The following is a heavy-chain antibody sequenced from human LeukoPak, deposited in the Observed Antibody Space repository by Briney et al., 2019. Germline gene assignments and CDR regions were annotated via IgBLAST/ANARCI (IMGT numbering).Heavy chain of an antibody. CDR1: GYTFTTYH. Sequence: ASVKVSCKASGYTFTTYHMHWVRQAPGQGLEWTGIINPSGGSTNYAQKFQGRVTMTRDMSTSTVYMELGSLRSDDTAVYYCARVPILYCSGGSCEAFDLWGRGTLVTVSS. CDR3: ARVPILYCSGGSCEAFDL. D-gene: IGHD2-15*01. V-gene: IGHV1-46*01. CDR2: INPSGGST. J-gene: IGHJ2*01.